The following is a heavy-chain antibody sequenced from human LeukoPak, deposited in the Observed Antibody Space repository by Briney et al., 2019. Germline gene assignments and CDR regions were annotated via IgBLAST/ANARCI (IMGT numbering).Heavy chain of an antibody. D-gene: IGHD1-20*01. Sequence: SETLSLTCTVSGYSISSGYYWGWIRQPPGKGLEWIGIVYHSGRTYYNPSLKSRVSISVDTSKNQFSLNLSSVTAADTAVYYCARAHNWNDYGWFDPWGQGTLVTVSS. V-gene: IGHV4-38-2*02. J-gene: IGHJ5*02. CDR1: GYSISSGYY. CDR2: VYHSGRT. CDR3: ARAHNWNDYGWFDP.